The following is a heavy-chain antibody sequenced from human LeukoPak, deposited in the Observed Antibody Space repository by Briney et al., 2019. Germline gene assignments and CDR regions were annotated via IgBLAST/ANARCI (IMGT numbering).Heavy chain of an antibody. D-gene: IGHD3-22*01. CDR1: GGSISSYY. V-gene: IGHV4-4*07. J-gene: IGHJ4*02. CDR2: IYTSGST. Sequence: SETLSLTCTVSGGSISSYYWSWIRQPAGKGLEWIGVIYTSGSTTYNPSLKSRVTISADTSKNQLSLKLNSVTAADTAVYYCARHVPYDSSDYTLTYWGQGTLVTVSS. CDR3: ARHVPYDSSDYTLTY.